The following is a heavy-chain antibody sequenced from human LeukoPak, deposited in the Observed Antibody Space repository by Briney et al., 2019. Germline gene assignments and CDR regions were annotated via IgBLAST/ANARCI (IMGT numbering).Heavy chain of an antibody. J-gene: IGHJ5*02. CDR1: GGSLSSSSYY. Sequence: SETLSLTCTVSGGSLSSSSYYWGWLRQPPGKGLEWLGSIYYSGSTYYNPSLKSRVTISVDTSKNQFSLKLSSVTAADTAVYYCARHAMYSSSGWLPGDYNWFDPWGQGTLVTVSS. D-gene: IGHD6-19*01. CDR3: ARHAMYSSSGWLPGDYNWFDP. CDR2: IYYSGST. V-gene: IGHV4-39*01.